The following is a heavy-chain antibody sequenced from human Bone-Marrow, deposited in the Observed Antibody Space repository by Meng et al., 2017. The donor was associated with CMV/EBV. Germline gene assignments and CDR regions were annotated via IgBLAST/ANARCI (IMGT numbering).Heavy chain of an antibody. J-gene: IGHJ6*01. D-gene: IGHD3-3*01. CDR3: TAPSHYDFWSGYPSGMDV. CDR2: IKSKTDGGTT. CDR1: GFTFSNAW. Sequence: GGSLRLSCAASGFTFSNAWMSWVRQAPGKGLEWVGRIKSKTDGGTTDYAAPVKGRFTISRDDSKNTLYLQMNSLKTEDTAVYYCTAPSHYDFWSGYPSGMDVWGQGTTVTGSS. V-gene: IGHV3-15*01.